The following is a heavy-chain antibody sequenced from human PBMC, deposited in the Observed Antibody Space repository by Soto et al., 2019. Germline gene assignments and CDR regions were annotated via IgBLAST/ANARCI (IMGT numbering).Heavy chain of an antibody. Sequence: SETLSLTCTVSGGSISSGGYYWSWIRQHPGKGLEWIGYIYYSGSTYYNPSLKSRVTISVDTSKNQFSLKLSSVTAADTAVYYCARATEVGATPFDYWGQGTLVTVSS. CDR1: GGSISSGGYY. D-gene: IGHD1-26*01. CDR3: ARATEVGATPFDY. J-gene: IGHJ4*02. V-gene: IGHV4-31*03. CDR2: IYYSGST.